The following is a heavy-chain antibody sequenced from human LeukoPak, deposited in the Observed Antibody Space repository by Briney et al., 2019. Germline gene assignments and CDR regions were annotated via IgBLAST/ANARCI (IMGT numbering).Heavy chain of an antibody. Sequence: HPGGSLRLSCAASGFTFSSYEMNWVRQAPGKGLEWVSYISSSGSVIYYADSVKGRFTISRDNAKNSLFLQMNSLRAEDTAVYYCGAAYSGSSPFDYWGQGTLVTVSS. J-gene: IGHJ4*02. V-gene: IGHV3-48*03. CDR1: GFTFSSYE. CDR3: GAAYSGSSPFDY. CDR2: ISSSGSVI. D-gene: IGHD1-26*01.